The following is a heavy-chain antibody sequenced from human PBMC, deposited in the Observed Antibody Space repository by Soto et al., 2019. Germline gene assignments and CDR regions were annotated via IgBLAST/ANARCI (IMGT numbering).Heavy chain of an antibody. D-gene: IGHD3-22*01. V-gene: IGHV5-10-1*01. CDR1: GYSFTSYW. CDR2: IDPSDSYT. J-gene: IGHJ4*02. Sequence: GESLKISCKGSGYSFTSYWISWVRQIPGKGLVWMGRIDPSDSYTNYSPSFQGHVTISADKSISTAYLQWSSLKASDTAMYYCARQADYYDSSGYVRWFNYWGQGTLVTVSS. CDR3: ARQADYYDSSGYVRWFNY.